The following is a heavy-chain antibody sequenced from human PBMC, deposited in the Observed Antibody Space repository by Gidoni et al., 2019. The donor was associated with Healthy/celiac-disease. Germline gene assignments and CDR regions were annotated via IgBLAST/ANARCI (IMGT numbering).Heavy chain of an antibody. J-gene: IGHJ4*02. CDR3: AREGEMTTVTTCFDY. Sequence: QVQLVQSGAEVKKPGSSVKVSCKASGGPFRRYAISWVRQAPGQGLEWMGGIIPIFGTANYAQKFQGRVTITADESTSTAYMELSSLRSEDTAVYYCAREGEMTTVTTCFDYWGQGTLVTVSS. CDR1: GGPFRRYA. CDR2: IIPIFGTA. V-gene: IGHV1-69*01. D-gene: IGHD4-17*01.